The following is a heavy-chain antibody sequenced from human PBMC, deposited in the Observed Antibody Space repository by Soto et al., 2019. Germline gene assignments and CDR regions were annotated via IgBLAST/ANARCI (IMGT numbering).Heavy chain of an antibody. CDR3: ARGDATKIVVTTYYAMDV. D-gene: IGHD4-17*01. CDR2: IIPVFGTA. V-gene: IGHV1-69*12. CDR1: GGSLSNYG. J-gene: IGHJ6*02. Sequence: QVQLVQSGDEVKKPGSSVKVSYKASGGSLSNYGISWVRQAPGQGLEWMGGIIPVFGTANYAQKFQGRVTITADESTNIVYMDVTSLRSEDTAVYYCARGDATKIVVTTYYAMDVWGQVTTVTVSS.